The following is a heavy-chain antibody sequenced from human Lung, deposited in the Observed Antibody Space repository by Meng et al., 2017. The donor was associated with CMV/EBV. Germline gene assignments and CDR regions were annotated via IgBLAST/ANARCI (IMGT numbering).Heavy chain of an antibody. J-gene: IGHJ4*02. D-gene: IGHD2-21*02. Sequence: QGQVRDSGPGLVNPSGTLSLTCAVSGGSISSSNWWSWVRQPPGKGLEWIGEIYHSGSTNYNPSLKSRVTISVDKSKNQFSLKLSSVTAADTAVYYCARVVTALWGYYFDYWGQGTLVTVSS. CDR3: ARVVTALWGYYFDY. CDR2: IYHSGST. V-gene: IGHV4-4*02. CDR1: GGSISSSNW.